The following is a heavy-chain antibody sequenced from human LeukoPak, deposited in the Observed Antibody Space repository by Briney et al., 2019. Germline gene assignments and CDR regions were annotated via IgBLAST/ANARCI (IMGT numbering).Heavy chain of an antibody. D-gene: IGHD6-6*01. CDR2: IIPIFGTA. J-gene: IGHJ5*02. Sequence: SVKVSCKASGGTFSSYAISWVRQAPGQGLEWMGGIIPIFGTANYAQKFQGRVTITTDESTSTAYMELSSLRSEDTAVYYCTSWFSSPSSNWFDPWGQGTLVTVSS. V-gene: IGHV1-69*05. CDR1: GGTFSSYA. CDR3: TSWFSSPSSNWFDP.